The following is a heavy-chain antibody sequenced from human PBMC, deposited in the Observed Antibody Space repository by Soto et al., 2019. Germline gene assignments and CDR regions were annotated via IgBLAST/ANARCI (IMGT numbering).Heavy chain of an antibody. Sequence: QLQLQESGSGLVKPSQTLSLTCAVSGGSISSGGYSWSWIRQPPGKGLAWIGYIYHSGSTYYNPSLKSRVTISVDRSKNQFSLKLISVTAADTAVYYCATLGDSSGYDAFDIWGQGTMVTVSS. CDR1: GGSISSGGYS. V-gene: IGHV4-30-2*01. CDR3: ATLGDSSGYDAFDI. D-gene: IGHD3-22*01. J-gene: IGHJ3*02. CDR2: IYHSGST.